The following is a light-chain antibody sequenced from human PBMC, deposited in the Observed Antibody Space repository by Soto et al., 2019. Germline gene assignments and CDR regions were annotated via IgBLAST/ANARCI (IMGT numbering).Light chain of an antibody. Sequence: EIVLTQSPGTLSLSPGERATLSCRASQSVSNNLSWYQQEPGQAPRLLIYGASTRATGIPARFSGSGSGTEFTLTISSLQSEDFAVYYCQQYNDWPRTFGQGTKVDI. CDR3: QQYNDWPRT. CDR2: GAS. V-gene: IGKV3-15*01. J-gene: IGKJ1*01. CDR1: QSVSNN.